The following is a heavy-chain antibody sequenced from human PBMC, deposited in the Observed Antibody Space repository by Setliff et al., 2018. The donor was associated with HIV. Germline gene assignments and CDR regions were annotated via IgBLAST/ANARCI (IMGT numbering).Heavy chain of an antibody. CDR3: AGGRYFRDISDSRFDF. J-gene: IGHJ4*02. CDR2: IYHTGKT. V-gene: IGHV4-31*03. D-gene: IGHD2-21*02. Sequence: SATLSLTCSVSGGSITTDGYYWSCIRHHPRKGLEWIGYIYHTGKTNYNPSLASRLVMSLDPSKNQFSLKLNSMTAADTAMYYCAGGRYFRDISDSRFDFWGQGKLVTVSS. CDR1: GGSITTDGYY.